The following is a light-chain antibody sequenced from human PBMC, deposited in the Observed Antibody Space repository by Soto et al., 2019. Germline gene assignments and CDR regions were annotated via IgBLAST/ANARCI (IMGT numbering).Light chain of an antibody. CDR1: SSDVGGYNY. CDR3: SSYAGSDTFVV. V-gene: IGLV2-8*01. J-gene: IGLJ2*01. CDR2: EVS. Sequence: QSALTQPPSASGSPGQSVTISCTGTSSDVGGYNYVSWYQQHPGRAPKLMIYEVSKRPSGVHHRFSGSKSGNTASLTVSGLQAEDEADYYCSSYAGSDTFVVFGGGTQLTVL.